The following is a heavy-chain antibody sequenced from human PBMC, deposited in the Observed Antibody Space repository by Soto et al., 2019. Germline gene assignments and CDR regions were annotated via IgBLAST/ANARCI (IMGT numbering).Heavy chain of an antibody. V-gene: IGHV4-59*08. CDR2: IRNSGST. J-gene: IGHJ5*02. CDR3: ARGSAFGGGSYWFDP. D-gene: IGHD1-26*01. CDR1: GGSISSYY. Sequence: SETLSLTCTVSGGSISSYYWSWIRQPPGKGLEWIGYIRNSGSTNYNPSLRSRVTISVDTSKNQFSLKLSSVTAADTAVYYCARGSAFGGGSYWFDPWGQGTLVTVSS.